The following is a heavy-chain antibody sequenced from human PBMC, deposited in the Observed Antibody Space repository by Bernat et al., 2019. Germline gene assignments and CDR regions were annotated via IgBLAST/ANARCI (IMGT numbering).Heavy chain of an antibody. Sequence: EVQLVESGGGLVKPGESLRLSCAASGFTFSSYAMSWVRQAPGKGLEWVSAISGSGGSTYYADSVKGRFTISRDNSKNTLYLQMNSLRAEDTAVYYCARDTYYESSGFYPYWGQGTLVTVSS. J-gene: IGHJ4*02. D-gene: IGHD3-22*01. CDR3: ARDTYYESSGFYPY. CDR2: ISGSGGST. CDR1: GFTFSSYA. V-gene: IGHV3-23*04.